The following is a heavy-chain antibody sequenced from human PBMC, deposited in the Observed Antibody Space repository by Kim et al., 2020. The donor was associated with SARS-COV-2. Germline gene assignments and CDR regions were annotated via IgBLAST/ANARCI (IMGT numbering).Heavy chain of an antibody. CDR3: ARGVNEYGSGSYIGDY. CDR2: IYYSRST. V-gene: IGHV4-39*07. Sequence: SETLSLTCTVSGGSIRSSSYYWGWIRQPPGKGLEWIGSIYYSRSTYYNPSLKSRVTISVDTSKNQFSLRLSSVTAADTAVYYCARGVNEYGSGSYIGDYWGQGTLVTVSS. CDR1: GGSIRSSSYY. D-gene: IGHD3-10*01. J-gene: IGHJ4*02.